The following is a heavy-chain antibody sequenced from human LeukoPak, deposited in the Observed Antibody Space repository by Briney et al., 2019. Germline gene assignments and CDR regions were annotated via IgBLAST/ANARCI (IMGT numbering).Heavy chain of an antibody. CDR1: GGSISSYY. CDR2: IYTSGST. J-gene: IGHJ6*02. V-gene: IGHV4-4*07. Sequence: PSETLSLTCTVSGGSISSYYWSWIRQSAGKGLEWIGRIYTSGSTNYNPSLKSRVTISVDTSKNQFSLKLSSVTAADTAVYYCHYDYYYYGMDVWGQGTTVTVSS. CDR3: HYDYYYYGMDV. D-gene: IGHD5-12*01.